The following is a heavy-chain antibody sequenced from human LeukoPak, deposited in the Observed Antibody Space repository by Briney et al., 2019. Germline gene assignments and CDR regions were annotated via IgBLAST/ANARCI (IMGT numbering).Heavy chain of an antibody. CDR3: ARKATTGPTKAAFDI. CDR1: GYSISSSNY. J-gene: IGHJ3*02. V-gene: IGHV4-28*05. D-gene: IGHD4-17*01. Sequence: SETLSLTCAVSGYSISSSNYWAWIRQPPGKGLEWIGHIYYSGSIYYNPSLKSRVTMSVDTSKNQFSLKLSSVTAVDTALYYCARKATTGPTKAAFDIWGQGTMVTVSS. CDR2: IYYSGSI.